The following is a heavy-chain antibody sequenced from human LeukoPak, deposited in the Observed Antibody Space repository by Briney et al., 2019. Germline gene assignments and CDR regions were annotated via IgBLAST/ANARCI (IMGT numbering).Heavy chain of an antibody. CDR3: ARDGGNWNDGYYYGMDV. Sequence: ASVKVSCKASRGTFSSYAISWVRQAPGQGLEWMGGIIPIFGTANYAQKFQGRVTITADESTSTAYMELSSLRSEDTAVYYCARDGGNWNDGYYYGMDVWGQGTTVTVSS. D-gene: IGHD1-1*01. CDR1: RGTFSSYA. V-gene: IGHV1-69*01. J-gene: IGHJ6*02. CDR2: IIPIFGTA.